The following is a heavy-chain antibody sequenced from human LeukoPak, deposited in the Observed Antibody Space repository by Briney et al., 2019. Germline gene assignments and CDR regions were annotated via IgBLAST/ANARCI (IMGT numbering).Heavy chain of an antibody. CDR1: GGSISSYY. CDR2: IYTSGST. Sequence: SETLSLTCTVSGGSISSYYGSWIRQPAGKGLEGIGRIYTSGSTNYNPSLKSRVTVSVDTSKNQFSLKLSSVTAADTAVYYCAKSGSPFYYYYYMDVWGKGNTVTVSS. J-gene: IGHJ6*03. CDR3: AKSGSPFYYYYYMDV. D-gene: IGHD1-26*01. V-gene: IGHV4-4*07.